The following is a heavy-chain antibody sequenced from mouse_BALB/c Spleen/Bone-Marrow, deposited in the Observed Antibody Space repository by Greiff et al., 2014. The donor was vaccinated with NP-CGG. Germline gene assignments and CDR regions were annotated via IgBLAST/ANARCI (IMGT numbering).Heavy chain of an antibody. CDR1: DSEVFPITY. CDR3: ARLYGNTFDY. J-gene: IGHJ2*01. Sequence: QVQLQQPGSELRSPGSSVKLSCKDFDSEVFPITYMGWVRQKPGHGFEWIGDILPSIGRTIYGQNFADKATLDADTVSNTAYLELNGLTSEDSAIYYCARLYGNTFDYWGQGTTLTVSS. V-gene: IGHV15-2*02. D-gene: IGHD1-1*01. CDR2: ILPSIGRT.